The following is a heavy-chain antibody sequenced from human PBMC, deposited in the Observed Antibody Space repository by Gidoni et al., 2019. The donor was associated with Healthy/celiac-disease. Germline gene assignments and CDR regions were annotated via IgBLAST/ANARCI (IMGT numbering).Heavy chain of an antibody. CDR3: ARVGGIIVATTRGGFDP. D-gene: IGHD5-12*01. CDR2: INHSGST. Sequence: QVQLQQWGAGLLKPSETLSLTCAVYGGSFSGYYWSWIRQPPGKGLEWIGEINHSGSTNYNPSLKSRVTISVDTSKNQFSLKLSSVTAADTAVYYCARVGGIIVATTRGGFDPWGQGTLVTVSS. CDR1: GGSFSGYY. V-gene: IGHV4-34*01. J-gene: IGHJ5*02.